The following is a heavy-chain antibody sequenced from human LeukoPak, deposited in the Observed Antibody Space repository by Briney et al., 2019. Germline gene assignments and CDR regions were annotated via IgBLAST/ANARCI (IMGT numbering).Heavy chain of an antibody. CDR2: IRSKANSYAT. Sequence: GGSLRLSCAASGFTFSGSAMHWVRQASGKGLEWVGRIRSKANSYATAYAASVKGRFTISRDDSKNTAYLQMNSLKTEDTAVYYRTRLSDYYDSSGYWYWGQGTLVTVSS. CDR3: TRLSDYYDSSGYWY. D-gene: IGHD3-22*01. V-gene: IGHV3-73*01. J-gene: IGHJ4*02. CDR1: GFTFSGSA.